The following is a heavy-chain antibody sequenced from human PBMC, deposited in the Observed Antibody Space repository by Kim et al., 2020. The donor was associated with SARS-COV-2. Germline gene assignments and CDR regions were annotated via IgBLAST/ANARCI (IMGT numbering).Heavy chain of an antibody. CDR3: ALQYCSGGSCYAH. J-gene: IGHJ4*02. Sequence: YAQKFQGRVTMTRDTSISTAYMELSRLRSDDTAVYYCALQYCSGGSCYAHWGQGTLVTVSS. V-gene: IGHV1-2*02. D-gene: IGHD2-15*01.